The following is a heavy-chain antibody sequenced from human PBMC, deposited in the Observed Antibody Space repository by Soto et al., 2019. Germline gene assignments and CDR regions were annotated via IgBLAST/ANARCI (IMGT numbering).Heavy chain of an antibody. D-gene: IGHD3-10*01. CDR1: GDTFSGYP. V-gene: IGHV1-69*18. J-gene: IGHJ4*02. Sequence: QVRLVQSGAELKKPGSSVKVSCKASGDTFSGYPINWVRQAPGEGLEWMGRIIPAFGTTNDAQRFEGRVTFTADESTNTAYMELRGLVSEDTAVYYCARDGGFGEFKYWGPGTLVTVSS. CDR2: IIPAFGTT. CDR3: ARDGGFGEFKY.